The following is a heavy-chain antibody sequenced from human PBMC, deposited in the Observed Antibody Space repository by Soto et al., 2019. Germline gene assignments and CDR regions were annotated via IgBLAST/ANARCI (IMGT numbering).Heavy chain of an antibody. CDR1: GCSISIYY. CDR2: IYYSGST. V-gene: IGHV4-59*01. J-gene: IGHJ5*02. Sequence: SETLSLTCTVSGCSISIYYWSWIRQPPGKGLEWIGYIYYSGSTNYNPSLKSRVTISVDTSKNQFSLKLSSVTAADTAVYYCARELVVAATHNWFDPWGQGTLVTVSS. D-gene: IGHD2-15*01. CDR3: ARELVVAATHNWFDP.